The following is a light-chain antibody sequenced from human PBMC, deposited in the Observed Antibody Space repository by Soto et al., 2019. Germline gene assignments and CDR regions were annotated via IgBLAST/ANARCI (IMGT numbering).Light chain of an antibody. V-gene: IGKV1-9*01. J-gene: IGKJ4*01. CDR1: QGISSY. CDR2: SAY. CDR3: LQYNSYPFT. Sequence: IHLTQSPSSLSASVGCRVTITCRASQGISSYLAWYQQKQGKAPKLLIYSAYTLQSWAPSRFSGSAYGAAVTLTISSLQTEDFATYYCLQYNSYPFTFGGGTKVDIK.